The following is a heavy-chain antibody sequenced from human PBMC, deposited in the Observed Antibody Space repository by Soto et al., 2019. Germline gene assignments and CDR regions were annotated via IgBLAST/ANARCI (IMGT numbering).Heavy chain of an antibody. J-gene: IGHJ4*02. CDR1: GGSIYTYS. D-gene: IGHD1-26*01. V-gene: IGHV4-4*07. Sequence: ETLSLTCTVSGGSIYTYSWTWLRQPAGKGLEWIGHIYSSGSANYNPSRKSRVSISVDTSKNQFSLKLNSVTAADTAVYYCATIVGANDYWGQGALVTVSS. CDR3: ATIVGANDY. CDR2: IYSSGSA.